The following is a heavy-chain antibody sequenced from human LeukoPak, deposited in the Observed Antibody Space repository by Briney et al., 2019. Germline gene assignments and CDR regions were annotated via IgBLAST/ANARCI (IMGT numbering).Heavy chain of an antibody. V-gene: IGHV3-33*01. CDR1: GFTFSSYG. Sequence: PGGSLRLSCAASGFTFSSYGMHWVRQAPGKGLEWVAVIWYDGSNKYYADSVKGRFTISRDNSKNTLYLQMNSLRAEDTAVYYCAREGYYYDSSGSIDYWGQGTLVTVSS. CDR3: AREGYYYDSSGSIDY. D-gene: IGHD3-22*01. CDR2: IWYDGSNK. J-gene: IGHJ4*02.